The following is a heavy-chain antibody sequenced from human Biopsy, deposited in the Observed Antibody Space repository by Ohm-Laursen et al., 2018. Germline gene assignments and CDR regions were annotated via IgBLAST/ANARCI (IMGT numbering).Heavy chain of an antibody. Sequence: SVKVSCKASGDTFTTSAISWVRQVPGQGLDWMGRIIPILGTVDYGQNFQGRVTIRSDTSTTFLELTSLRYDDTAVYYCASGDIGGIGLDVWGLGTTVTVSS. CDR1: GDTFTTSA. D-gene: IGHD3-10*01. CDR3: ASGDIGGIGLDV. V-gene: IGHV1-69*04. CDR2: IIPILGTV. J-gene: IGHJ6*02.